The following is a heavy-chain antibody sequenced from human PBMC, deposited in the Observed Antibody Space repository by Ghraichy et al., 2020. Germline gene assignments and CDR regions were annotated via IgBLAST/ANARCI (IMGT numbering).Heavy chain of an antibody. CDR2: ISSSSSTI. Sequence: GGSLRLSCAASGFTFSSYSMNWVRQAPGKGLEWVSYISSSSSTIYYADSVKGRFTISRDNAKNSLYLQMNSLRDEDTAVYYCARTRYDFWSGPSPFDPWGQGTLVTVSS. J-gene: IGHJ5*02. V-gene: IGHV3-48*02. CDR1: GFTFSSYS. CDR3: ARTRYDFWSGPSPFDP. D-gene: IGHD3-3*01.